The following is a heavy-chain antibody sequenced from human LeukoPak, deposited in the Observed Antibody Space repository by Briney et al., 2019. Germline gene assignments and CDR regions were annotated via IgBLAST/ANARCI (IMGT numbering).Heavy chain of an antibody. CDR2: IIPIFGTA. V-gene: IGHV1-69*13. Sequence: SVKVSCKASGGTFSSYAISWVRQAAGQGLEWMGGIIPIFGTANYAQKFQGRVTITADESTSTAYMELSSLRSEDTAVYYCARVASRRYCSGGSCYQFDYWGQGTLVTVSS. CDR1: GGTFSSYA. D-gene: IGHD2-15*01. CDR3: ARVASRRYCSGGSCYQFDY. J-gene: IGHJ4*02.